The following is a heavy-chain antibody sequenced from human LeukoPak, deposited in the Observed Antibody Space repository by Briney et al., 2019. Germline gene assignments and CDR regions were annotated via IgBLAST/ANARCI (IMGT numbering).Heavy chain of an antibody. D-gene: IGHD6-13*01. CDR3: ATTIDPTTLVLSDY. CDR1: GYTLTELS. CDR2: FDPEDGET. V-gene: IGHV1-24*01. Sequence: ASVKVSCKVSGYTLTELSMHWVRQAPGKGLEWMGGFDPEDGETIYAQKSQGRVTMTEDTSTDTAYMELSSLRSEDTAVYYCATTIDPTTLVLSDYWGQGTLVTVSS. J-gene: IGHJ4*02.